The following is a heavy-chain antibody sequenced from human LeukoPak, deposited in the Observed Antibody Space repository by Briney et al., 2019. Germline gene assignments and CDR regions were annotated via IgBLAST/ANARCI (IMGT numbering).Heavy chain of an antibody. CDR2: INHSGST. CDR3: ARDRSYGGFDY. V-gene: IGHV4-34*01. D-gene: IGHD5-18*01. CDR1: GGSFSGYY. Sequence: SETLSLTCAVYGGSFSGYYWSWIRQPPGKGLEWIGEINHSGSTNYNPSLKSRVTISVDTSKNQFSLKLSSVTAADTAVYYCARDRSYGGFDYWGQGTLVTVSS. J-gene: IGHJ4*02.